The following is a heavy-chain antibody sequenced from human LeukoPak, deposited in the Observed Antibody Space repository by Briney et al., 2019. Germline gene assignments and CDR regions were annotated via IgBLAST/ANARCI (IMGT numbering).Heavy chain of an antibody. CDR3: AGVVVAATWSGIDY. CDR2: IYYSGST. J-gene: IGHJ4*02. V-gene: IGHV4-59*01. CDR1: SGSISSYY. Sequence: SETLSLTCTVSSGSISSYYWSWIRQPPGKGLEWIGYIYYSGSTNYNPSLKSRVTISVDTSKNQFSLKLSSVTAADTAVYYCAGVVVAATWSGIDYWGRGTLVSVSS. D-gene: IGHD2-15*01.